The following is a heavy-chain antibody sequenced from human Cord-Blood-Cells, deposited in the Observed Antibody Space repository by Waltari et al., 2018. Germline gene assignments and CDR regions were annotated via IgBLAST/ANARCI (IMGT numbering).Heavy chain of an antibody. CDR2: ISPIFGTA. D-gene: IGHD2-2*01. J-gene: IGHJ2*01. CDR1: GGTFRSYA. V-gene: IGHV1-69*01. CDR3: ARGSDIVVVPAAIDWYFDL. Sequence: QVQLVQSVAEVTKPGSSVKVSCKASGGTFRSYAIRWVRRAPGPRLEWMGGISPIFGTANYAQKFQGRVTITADESTSTAYMELSSLRSEDTAVYYCARGSDIVVVPAAIDWYFDLWGRGTLVTVSS.